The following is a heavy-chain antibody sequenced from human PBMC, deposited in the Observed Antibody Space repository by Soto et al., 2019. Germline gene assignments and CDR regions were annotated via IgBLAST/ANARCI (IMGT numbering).Heavy chain of an antibody. Sequence: QVQLVESGGGVVQPGRSLSLSCAASGFTFSSYTMHWVRQAPGKGLEWVALISYDGSNKYYADCVKGRFTISRDNSKNTLFMQMNSLRAEDTAVYYCARDSVGYCSSTSCQEWYFDLWGRGTLVTVSS. D-gene: IGHD2-2*01. J-gene: IGHJ2*01. CDR3: ARDSVGYCSSTSCQEWYFDL. CDR2: ISYDGSNK. CDR1: GFTFSSYT. V-gene: IGHV3-30-3*01.